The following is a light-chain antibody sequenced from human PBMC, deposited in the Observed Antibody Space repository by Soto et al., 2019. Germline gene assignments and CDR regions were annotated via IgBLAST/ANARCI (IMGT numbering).Light chain of an antibody. J-gene: IGLJ3*02. V-gene: IGLV1-47*02. CDR3: AAWDDSLSVWV. CDR2: SNN. Sequence: QSVLTQPPSASGTPGQRVTXXXSXXXXXIGSNYVYWYQQLPGTAPKLLIYSNNQRPSGVPDRFSGSKSGTSASLAISGLRSEDEADYYCAAWDDSLSVWVFGGGTKVTVL. CDR1: XXXIGSNY.